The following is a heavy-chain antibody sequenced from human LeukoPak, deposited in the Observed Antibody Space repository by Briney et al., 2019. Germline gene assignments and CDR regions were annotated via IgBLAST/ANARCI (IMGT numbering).Heavy chain of an antibody. J-gene: IGHJ4*02. Sequence: RASETLSLTCAVSGGSLRDHYWRWIRHVPGKGLEWIGEINDSGNTNYNPSLEGRVTLSVDPSKNQFSLKMRSVTAADTSIYYCARPYCSRGSCYRDFDYWGQGTLVTVSS. CDR1: GGSLRDHY. CDR3: ARPYCSRGSCYRDFDY. V-gene: IGHV4-34*01. D-gene: IGHD2-15*01. CDR2: INDSGNT.